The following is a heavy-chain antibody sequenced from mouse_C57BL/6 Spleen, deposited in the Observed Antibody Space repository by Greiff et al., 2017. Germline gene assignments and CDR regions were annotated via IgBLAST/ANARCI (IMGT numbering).Heavy chain of an antibody. J-gene: IGHJ3*01. CDR2: IDPSDSYT. D-gene: IGHD2-2*01. V-gene: IGHV1-69*01. CDR3: ARKEDGYDDGGFAY. Sequence: QVQLQQPGAELVMPGASVKLSCKASGYTFTSYWMHWVKQRPGQGLEWIGEIDPSDSYTNYNQKFKGKSTFTVDKSSSTAYMQLSSLTSEDSAVYYCARKEDGYDDGGFAYWGQGTLVTVSA. CDR1: GYTFTSYW.